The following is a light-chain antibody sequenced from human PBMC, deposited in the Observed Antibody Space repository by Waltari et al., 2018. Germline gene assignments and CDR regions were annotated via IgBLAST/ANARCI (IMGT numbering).Light chain of an antibody. V-gene: IGKV4-1*01. Sequence: DIVTNQSPDSLAVSLGERATINCKSSQSILYYSNNRNYLTWFQQKPGQPPKLLIYWASTREAGVPDRFSGSGSGTDFTLTISSLQAEDVAVYYCQQYYNVPYSFGQGTKVEI. CDR1: QSILYYSNNRNY. CDR2: WAS. J-gene: IGKJ2*03. CDR3: QQYYNVPYS.